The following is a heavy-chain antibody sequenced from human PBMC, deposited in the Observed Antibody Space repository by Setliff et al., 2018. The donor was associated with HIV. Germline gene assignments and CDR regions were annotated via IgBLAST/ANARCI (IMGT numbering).Heavy chain of an antibody. V-gene: IGHV3-23*01. D-gene: IGHD3-10*01. CDR1: GLTFSAYA. Sequence: GGSLRLSCAASGLTFSAYAMTWVRRAPGKGLEWVSATTSNGRATDYAESVRGRFTLSRDNSKNTLYLQMNSLRAEDTAVYYCARDRDGATMVRGVIIRGGFDYWGQGTLVTVSS. CDR2: TTSNGRAT. CDR3: ARDRDGATMVRGVIIRGGFDY. J-gene: IGHJ4*02.